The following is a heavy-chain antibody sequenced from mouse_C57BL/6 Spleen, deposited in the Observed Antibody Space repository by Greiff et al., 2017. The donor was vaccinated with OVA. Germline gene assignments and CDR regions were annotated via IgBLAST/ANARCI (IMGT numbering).Heavy chain of an antibody. Sequence: VMLVESGPGLVAPSQSLSITCTVSGFSLTSYAISWVRQPPGKGLEWLGVIWTGGGTNYNSALNSRLSISKDNSKSQVFLKMSSLQTDDAARYYCARMGTLDSSGPSYWGQGTLVTVSA. CDR1: GFSLTSYA. CDR2: IWTGGGT. CDR3: ARMGTLDSSGPSY. D-gene: IGHD3-2*02. J-gene: IGHJ3*01. V-gene: IGHV2-9-1*01.